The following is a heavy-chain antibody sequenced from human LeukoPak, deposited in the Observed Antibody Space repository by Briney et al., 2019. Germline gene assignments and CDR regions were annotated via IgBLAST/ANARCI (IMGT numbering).Heavy chain of an antibody. CDR3: ARHTENYDLYYYYGMDV. CDR2: IYYSGST. V-gene: IGHV4-59*08. D-gene: IGHD3-22*01. Sequence: SETLSLTCTVSGGSISSYYRSWIRQPPGKGLEWIGYIYYSGSTNYNPSLKSRVTISVDTSKKQFSLKLSSVTAADTAVYYCARHTENYDLYYYYGMDVWGQGTTVTVSS. J-gene: IGHJ6*02. CDR1: GGSISSYY.